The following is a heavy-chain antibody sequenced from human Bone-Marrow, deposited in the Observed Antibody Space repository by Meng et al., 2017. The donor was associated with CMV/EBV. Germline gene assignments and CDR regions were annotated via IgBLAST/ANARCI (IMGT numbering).Heavy chain of an antibody. CDR2: ISSSGSTI. J-gene: IGHJ6*02. V-gene: IGHV3-48*03. CDR3: ARDPGPGGYQGDFRGGMDV. Sequence: GESLKISCAASGFAFSSYEMNWVRQAPGKGLEWVSYISSSGSTIYYADSVKGRFTISRDNAKNSLYLQMNGLRAEDTAVYYCARDPGPGGYQGDFRGGMDVWGQGTTVTVSS. CDR1: GFAFSSYE. D-gene: IGHD3-10*01.